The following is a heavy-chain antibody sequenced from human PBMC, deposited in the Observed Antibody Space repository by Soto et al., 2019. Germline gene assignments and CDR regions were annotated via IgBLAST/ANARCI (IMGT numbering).Heavy chain of an antibody. Sequence: QVQLVQSGAEVKKPGASVKVSCKASGYTFTSYDINWVRQATGQGLEWMGWMNPNSGNTGYAQKFQGRVTMTRNTSSSTADMELSNLSSEDTAVDYSARERAWAGFDSWGHGTLVTVSS. CDR3: ARERAWAGFDS. CDR2: MNPNSGNT. V-gene: IGHV1-8*02. CDR1: GYTFTSYD. J-gene: IGHJ4*01. D-gene: IGHD6-19*01.